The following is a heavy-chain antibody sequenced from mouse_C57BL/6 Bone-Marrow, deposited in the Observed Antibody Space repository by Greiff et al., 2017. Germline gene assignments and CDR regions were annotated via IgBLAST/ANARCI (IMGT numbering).Heavy chain of an antibody. J-gene: IGHJ1*03. Sequence: VQLQQPGAELVKPGASVKMSCKASGYTFTSYWITWVKQRPGQGLEWIGDIYPGSGSTNYNEKFKSKATLTVDTSSSTAYMQLSSRTSEDSAVYYCASYYYGSSSFDVWGTGTTVTVSS. CDR1: GYTFTSYW. CDR3: ASYYYGSSSFDV. D-gene: IGHD1-1*01. V-gene: IGHV1-55*01. CDR2: IYPGSGST.